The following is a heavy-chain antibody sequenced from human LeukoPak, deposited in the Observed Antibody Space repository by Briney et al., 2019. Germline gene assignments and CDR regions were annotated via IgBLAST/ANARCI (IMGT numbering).Heavy chain of an antibody. D-gene: IGHD4-17*01. V-gene: IGHV3-23*01. J-gene: IGHJ4*02. CDR2: ISGSGGST. CDR1: GFTFSSYA. Sequence: PGGSLRLSCAASGFTFSSYAMSWVRQAPGKGLEWVSAISGSGGSTYYADSVKGRFTISRDNSKNTLYLQMNSLRAEDTAVYYCAKLSSYGDYSGQYFDYWGQGTLVTVSS. CDR3: AKLSSYGDYSGQYFDY.